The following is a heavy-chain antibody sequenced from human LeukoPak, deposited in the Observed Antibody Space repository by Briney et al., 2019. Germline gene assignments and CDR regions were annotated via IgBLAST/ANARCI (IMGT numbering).Heavy chain of an antibody. CDR1: GVSISSGGYY. D-gene: IGHD2-2*02. CDR3: ASHSYCSSTSCYTNFGEFDY. Sequence: PSETLSLTCTVSGVSISSGGYYWSWIRQHPGKGLELIGYIYYSGSTYYNPSLKRRVTISVDTSKNQFSLKLSSVTAADTAVYYCASHSYCSSTSCYTNFGEFDYWGQGTLVPVSS. CDR2: IYYSGST. J-gene: IGHJ4*02. V-gene: IGHV4-31*03.